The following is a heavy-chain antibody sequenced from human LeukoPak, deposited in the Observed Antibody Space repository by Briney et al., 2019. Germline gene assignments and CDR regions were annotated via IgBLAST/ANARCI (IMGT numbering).Heavy chain of an antibody. D-gene: IGHD6-13*01. CDR3: AREDIAAAGLGAFDI. CDR2: ISSNGGST. J-gene: IGHJ3*02. CDR1: GFTFSTYA. Sequence: GGSLRLSCAASGFTFSTYAMHWVRQAPGKGLEYVSAISSNGGSTYYADSVKGRFSVSRDNSKNTLYLQMGSLRAEDMAVYYCAREDIAAAGLGAFDIWGQGTMVTVSS. V-gene: IGHV3-64*02.